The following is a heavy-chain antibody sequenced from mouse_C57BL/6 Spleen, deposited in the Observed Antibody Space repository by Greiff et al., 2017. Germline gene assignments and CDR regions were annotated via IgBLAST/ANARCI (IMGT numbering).Heavy chain of an antibody. CDR3: ARNADGGTALYYYAMDY. D-gene: IGHD1-2*01. Sequence: VQLKESGPGLVQPSQSLSITCTVSGFSLTSYGVHWVRQSPGKGLEWLGVIWSGGSTDYNAAFISRLSISKDNSKSQVFFKMNSLQADDTAIYYCARNADGGTALYYYAMDYWGQGTSVTVSS. V-gene: IGHV2-2*01. CDR1: GFSLTSYG. J-gene: IGHJ4*01. CDR2: IWSGGST.